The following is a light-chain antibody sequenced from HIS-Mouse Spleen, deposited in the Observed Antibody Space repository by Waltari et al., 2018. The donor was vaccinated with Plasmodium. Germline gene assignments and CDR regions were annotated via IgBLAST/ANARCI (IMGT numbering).Light chain of an antibody. Sequence: QSALPQPPSASGSPGQSVTISCTGTSSDVGGYNYVSWYQPHPGKAPKRMIYEVSKRPSGVPDRFSGSKSGNTASLTVSGLQAEDEADYYCSSYAGSNKLVFGGGTKLTVL. CDR3: SSYAGSNKLV. V-gene: IGLV2-8*01. CDR2: EVS. CDR1: SSDVGGYNY. J-gene: IGLJ2*01.